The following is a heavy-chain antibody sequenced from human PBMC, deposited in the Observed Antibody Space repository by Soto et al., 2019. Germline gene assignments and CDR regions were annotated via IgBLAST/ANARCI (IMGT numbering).Heavy chain of an antibody. CDR1: GFTFGDYA. CDR2: IRSKAYGGTT. Sequence: GSLRLSCTASGFTFGDYAMSWFRQAPGKGLEWVGFIRSKAYGGTTEYAASVKGRFTISRDDSKSIAYLQMNSLRIEDTAVYYCATDLYSFGKPNFDYWGPGTLVTVS. V-gene: IGHV3-49*03. J-gene: IGHJ4*02. CDR3: ATDLYSFGKPNFDY. D-gene: IGHD3-3*01.